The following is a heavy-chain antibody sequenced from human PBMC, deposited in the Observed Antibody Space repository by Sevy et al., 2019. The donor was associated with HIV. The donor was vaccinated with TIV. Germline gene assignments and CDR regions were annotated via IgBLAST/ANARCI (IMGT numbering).Heavy chain of an antibody. J-gene: IGHJ4*02. CDR1: GFPFSNYA. V-gene: IGHV3-23*01. CDR2: ISGSGGST. D-gene: IGHD4-17*01. Sequence: GGSLRLSCAASGFPFSNYAMSWVRQAPGKGLEWVSAISGSGGSTYYADSVKGRFTISRDNSKNTLYLQMNSLRAEDTAVYYCATSRRDYGGNFPFDYWGQGTLVTVSS. CDR3: ATSRRDYGGNFPFDY.